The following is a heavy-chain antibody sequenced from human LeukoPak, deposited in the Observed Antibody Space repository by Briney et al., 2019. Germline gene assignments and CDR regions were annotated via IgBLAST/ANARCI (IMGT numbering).Heavy chain of an antibody. D-gene: IGHD6-19*01. CDR2: IYYSVST. J-gene: IGHJ4*02. CDR3: ARRRVRVSSGWYYFDY. V-gene: IGHV4-59*01. CDR1: GGSISSYY. Sequence: SETLSLTCTVSGGSISSYYWSWIRQPPRKGLEWIGYIYYSVSTNYNPSPKSRVTISVDASKNQFSLKLSSVTAADTAVYYCARRRVRVSSGWYYFDYWGQGTLVTVSS.